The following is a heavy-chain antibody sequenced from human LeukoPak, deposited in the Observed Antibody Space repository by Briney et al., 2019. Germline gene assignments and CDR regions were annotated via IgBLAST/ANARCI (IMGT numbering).Heavy chain of an antibody. J-gene: IGHJ6*03. CDR3: ARDLRSRASGWIDYYYYYMDV. CDR1: GFTVSSNY. D-gene: IGHD6-19*01. V-gene: IGHV3-53*01. CDR2: IYSGGST. Sequence: GGSLRLSCAASGFTVSSNYMSWVRQAPGKGLEWVSVIYSGGSTYYADSVKGRFTISRDNSKNTLYLQMNSLRAEDTAVYYCARDLRSRASGWIDYYYYYMDVWGKGTTVTVSS.